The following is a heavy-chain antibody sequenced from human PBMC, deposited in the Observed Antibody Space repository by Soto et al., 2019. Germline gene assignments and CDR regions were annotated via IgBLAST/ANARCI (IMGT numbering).Heavy chain of an antibody. J-gene: IGHJ4*02. CDR3: ARTPRY. CDR1: GCSISSGGYY. Sequence: QVQLQESGPGLVKHSPTLSLTCTVSGCSISSGGYYWGRSRQHPGKGLEWIGYIYYSGSTYYNPSLKSRVTITVDTSKNQFSLKLSSVTAADTAVYYWARTPRYWGQETLVTVSS. V-gene: IGHV4-31*03. CDR2: IYYSGST.